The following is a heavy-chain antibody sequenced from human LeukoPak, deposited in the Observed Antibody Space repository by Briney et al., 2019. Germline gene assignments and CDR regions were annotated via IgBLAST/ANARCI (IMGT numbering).Heavy chain of an antibody. Sequence: SETLSLTCTVSGGAINSYFWNWIRQPPGQGLEWIGYIYYSGSTNYNPSLKSRVTISVDTSKNQFSLKLSSVTAADTAVYYCARRVAVKPYYGMDVWGQGTTVTVSS. D-gene: IGHD6-19*01. V-gene: IGHV4-59*08. CDR3: ARRVAVKPYYGMDV. CDR1: GGAINSYF. CDR2: IYYSGST. J-gene: IGHJ6*02.